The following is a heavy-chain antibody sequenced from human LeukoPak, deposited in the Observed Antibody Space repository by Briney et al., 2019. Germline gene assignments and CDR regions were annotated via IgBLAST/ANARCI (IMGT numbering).Heavy chain of an antibody. CDR3: ARAGYCSSTSCYAFYYYYYGMDV. Sequence: ASVNVSCKASGYTFTSYDINWVRQATGQGLEWMGWMNPNSGNTGYAQKFQGRVTMTRNTSISTAYMELSSLRSEDTAVYYCARAGYCSSTSCYAFYYYYYGMDVWGQGTTVTVSS. CDR2: MNPNSGNT. J-gene: IGHJ6*02. V-gene: IGHV1-8*01. D-gene: IGHD2-2*03. CDR1: GYTFTSYD.